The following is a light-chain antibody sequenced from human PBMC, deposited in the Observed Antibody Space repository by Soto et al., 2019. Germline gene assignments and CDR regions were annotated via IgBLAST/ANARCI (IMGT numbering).Light chain of an antibody. CDR1: QTISRC. CDR3: HSRA. CDR2: DAS. V-gene: IGKV1-5*01. J-gene: IGKJ5*01. Sequence: DIQLTQPTYTLSASVGDEVTITCRASQTISRCLAWYQQKPGRAPKLLIYDASTLESGVPSRFSGSGSETEVTLTISRLQTDDCATYFCHSRAFGEGTRLEIK.